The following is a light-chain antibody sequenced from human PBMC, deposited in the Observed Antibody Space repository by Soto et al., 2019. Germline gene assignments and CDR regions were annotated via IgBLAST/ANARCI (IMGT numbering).Light chain of an antibody. CDR2: DNN. J-gene: IGLJ3*02. CDR3: GTWASRLSAWV. V-gene: IGLV1-51*01. Sequence: QSVLTQPPSVSAAPGQKVTISCSGSSSNIGNNYVSWYQQLPGTAPKLLIYDNNKRPSGIPDRFSGSKSGTSATLGITGLQTGDEDDYYYGTWASRLSAWVFGGGTKLTVL. CDR1: SSNIGNNY.